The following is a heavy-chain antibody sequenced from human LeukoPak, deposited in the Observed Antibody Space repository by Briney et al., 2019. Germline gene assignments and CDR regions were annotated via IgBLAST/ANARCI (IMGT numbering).Heavy chain of an antibody. V-gene: IGHV3-21*01. Sequence: NAGGSLRLSCAASGFTFSSYSMNWVRQAPGKGLEWVSSISSSSSCIYYADSVKRRFPISTDNAKNSLYLQMNSLRAEDTAVYYCARDLGSYSAYFDYWGQGTLVTVSS. CDR1: GFTFSSYS. J-gene: IGHJ4*02. D-gene: IGHD1-26*01. CDR2: ISSSSSCI. CDR3: ARDLGSYSAYFDY.